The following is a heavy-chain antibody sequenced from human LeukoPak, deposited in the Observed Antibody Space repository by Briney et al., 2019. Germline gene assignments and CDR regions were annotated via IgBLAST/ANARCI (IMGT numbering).Heavy chain of an antibody. Sequence: GGSLRLSCAASGFTFSTFAMSWVRQAPGKGLEWVSGIIENGYDKYYADSVKGRFTISRDNYKNTLYLQMNSLRADDTAVYYCARDYVTPGMTGTTSPLDYWGQGILVSVSS. CDR3: ARDYVTPGMTGTTSPLDY. CDR2: IIENGYDK. V-gene: IGHV3-23*01. D-gene: IGHD1-7*01. J-gene: IGHJ4*02. CDR1: GFTFSTFA.